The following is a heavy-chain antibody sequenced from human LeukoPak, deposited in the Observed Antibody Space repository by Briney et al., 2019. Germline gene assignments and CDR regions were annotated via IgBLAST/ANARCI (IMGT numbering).Heavy chain of an antibody. D-gene: IGHD3-9*01. V-gene: IGHV3-21*01. CDR1: GFTFSSYS. Sequence: PGGSVRLSCAASGFTFSSYSMNWVRQAPGKGLEWVSSISSSSSYIYYADSVKGRFIISRDHAKNSLYLPMNSLRAEDTAVYYCARDLTIFSHMDVWGQGTTVTVSS. CDR2: ISSSSSYI. CDR3: ARDLTIFSHMDV. J-gene: IGHJ6*02.